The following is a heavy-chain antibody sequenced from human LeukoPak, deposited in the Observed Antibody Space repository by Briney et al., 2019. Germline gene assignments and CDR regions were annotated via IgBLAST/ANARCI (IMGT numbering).Heavy chain of an antibody. D-gene: IGHD3-22*01. CDR2: SNSDGRST. Sequence: GGSLRLSCAASEFTFSSYWMHWVRQVPGKGLEWVSRSNSDGRSTTYADSVKGRLTISRDNAKNTLYLQMNSLRAEDTAVYYCARSFYESSGYYLGYWGQGTLVTVSS. CDR3: ARSFYESSGYYLGY. V-gene: IGHV3-74*03. J-gene: IGHJ4*02. CDR1: EFTFSSYW.